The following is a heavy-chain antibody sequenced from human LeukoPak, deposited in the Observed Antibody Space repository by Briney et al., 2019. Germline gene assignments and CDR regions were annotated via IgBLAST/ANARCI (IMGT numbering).Heavy chain of an antibody. J-gene: IGHJ4*02. CDR3: ARSTYYDILTGYQYYFDY. CDR1: GYTFTSYG. CDR2: INPNSGGT. V-gene: IGHV1-2*02. D-gene: IGHD3-9*01. Sequence: ASVKVSCKASGYTFTSYGISWVRQAPGQGLEWMGWINPNSGGTNYAQKFQGRVTMTRDTSISTAYMELSRLRSDDTAVYYCARSTYYDILTGYQYYFDYWGQGTLVTVSS.